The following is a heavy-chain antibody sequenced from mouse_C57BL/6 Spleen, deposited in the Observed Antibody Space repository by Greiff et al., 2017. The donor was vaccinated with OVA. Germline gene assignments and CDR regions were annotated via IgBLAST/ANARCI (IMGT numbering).Heavy chain of an antibody. CDR1: GFTFSDYG. D-gene: IGHD1-1*01. Sequence: EVMLVESGGGLVKPGGSLKLSCAASGFTFSDYGMHWVRQAPEKGLEWVAYISSGSSTIYYADTVKGRFTISRDNAKNTLFLQMTSLRSEDTAMYYCARLGSSYHYYAMDYWGQGTSVTVSS. V-gene: IGHV5-17*01. CDR2: ISSGSSTI. CDR3: ARLGSSYHYYAMDY. J-gene: IGHJ4*01.